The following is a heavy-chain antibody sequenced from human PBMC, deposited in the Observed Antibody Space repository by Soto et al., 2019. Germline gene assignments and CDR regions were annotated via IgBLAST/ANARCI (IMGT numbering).Heavy chain of an antibody. CDR3: ARDVVYYDSSGYYYYYGMDV. Sequence: GGSLRLSCAASGFTFSSYGMHWVRQAPGKGLEWVAVIWYDGSNKYYADSVKGRFTISRDNSKNTLYLQMNSLRAEDTAVYYCARDVVYYDSSGYYYYYGMDVWGQGTTVTVSS. D-gene: IGHD3-22*01. V-gene: IGHV3-33*01. CDR1: GFTFSSYG. J-gene: IGHJ6*02. CDR2: IWYDGSNK.